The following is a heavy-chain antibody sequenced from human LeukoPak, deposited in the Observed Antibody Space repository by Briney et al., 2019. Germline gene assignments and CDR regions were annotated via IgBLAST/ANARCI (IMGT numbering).Heavy chain of an antibody. V-gene: IGHV7-4-1*02. CDR3: ARDRTLFDY. CDR1: GYTLTSYA. CDR2: INTNTGNP. D-gene: IGHD1-14*01. Sequence: GGSVKVSCKGSGYTLTSYAMKWVRQTPGQGLEWMGWINTNTGNPTYAQGFTGRFVFSLDTSVSTAYLQISSLKTEDTAVYYCARDRTLFDYWGQGTLVTVSS. J-gene: IGHJ4*02.